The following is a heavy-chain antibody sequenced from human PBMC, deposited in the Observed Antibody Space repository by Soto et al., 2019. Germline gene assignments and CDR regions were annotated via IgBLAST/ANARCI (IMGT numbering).Heavy chain of an antibody. D-gene: IGHD3-22*01. V-gene: IGHV5-10-1*01. CDR1: GYSFTNYW. CDR2: IDPSDSYT. J-gene: IGHJ5*02. Sequence: EVQLVQSGAEVKKPGESLRISCKGSGYSFTNYWISWVRQMPGKGLEWMGRIDPSDSYTNYSPSFQGHVTISADKSSSTAYLQWRSLKASDPAMYYCSRVGYYYDSSGYYRETWFDPWGQGTLVTVSS. CDR3: SRVGYYYDSSGYYRETWFDP.